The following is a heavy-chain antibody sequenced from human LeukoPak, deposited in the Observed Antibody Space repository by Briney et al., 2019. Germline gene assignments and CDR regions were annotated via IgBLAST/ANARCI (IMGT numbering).Heavy chain of an antibody. D-gene: IGHD3-10*01. CDR3: ARDVWFGHGVDY. CDR2: MNPNSGNT. V-gene: IGHV1-8*01. Sequence: ASVKVSCKASGYTFTSYDINWVRQATGQGLEWMGWMNPNSGNTGYAQKFQGRVTMTRNTSISTAYMELSSLRSEDTAVYYCARDVWFGHGVDYWGQGTLVTVSS. J-gene: IGHJ4*02. CDR1: GYTFTSYD.